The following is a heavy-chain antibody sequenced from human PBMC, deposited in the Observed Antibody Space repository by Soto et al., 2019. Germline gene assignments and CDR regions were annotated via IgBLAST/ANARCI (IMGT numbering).Heavy chain of an antibody. CDR1: GYTFTSYG. CDR3: AREGYSFRFREYSYAIDY. Sequence: ASVKVSCKASGYTFTSYGISWVRQAPGQGLEWMGWISAYNGNTNYAQSLQGRVTMTTDTSTSTAYMELKSLRSDDTAMYYCAREGYSFRFREYSYAIDYWGPGPLVTVSS. V-gene: IGHV1-18*01. D-gene: IGHD5-18*01. J-gene: IGHJ4*02. CDR2: ISAYNGNT.